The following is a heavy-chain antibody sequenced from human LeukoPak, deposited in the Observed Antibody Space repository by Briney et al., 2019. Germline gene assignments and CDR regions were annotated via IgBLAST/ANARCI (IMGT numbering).Heavy chain of an antibody. V-gene: IGHV4-59*01. Sequence: SETLSLTCAVYGGSFSGYYWSWIRQPPGKGLEWIGYIYYSGSTNYNPSLKSRVTISVDTSKNQFSLKLSSVTAADTAVYYCARVKGTTRTFDIWGQGTMVTVSS. J-gene: IGHJ3*02. CDR2: IYYSGST. CDR1: GGSFSGYY. D-gene: IGHD1-7*01. CDR3: ARVKGTTRTFDI.